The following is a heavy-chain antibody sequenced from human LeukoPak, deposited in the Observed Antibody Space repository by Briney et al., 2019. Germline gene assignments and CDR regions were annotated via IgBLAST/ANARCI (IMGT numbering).Heavy chain of an antibody. CDR1: GGTFSSYA. Sequence: SVKVSCKASGGTFSSYAISWVRQAPGQGLEWMGGIIPILGTANYAQKFQGRVTITADESTSTAYMELSSLRSEDTAVYYCARDRNGPAMVRGYFDYWGQGTLVTVSS. CDR2: IIPILGTA. V-gene: IGHV1-69*13. CDR3: ARDRNGPAMVRGYFDY. J-gene: IGHJ4*02. D-gene: IGHD5-18*01.